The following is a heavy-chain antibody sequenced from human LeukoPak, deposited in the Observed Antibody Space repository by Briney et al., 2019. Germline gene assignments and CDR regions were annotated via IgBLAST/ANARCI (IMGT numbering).Heavy chain of an antibody. CDR1: GGSISSYY. D-gene: IGHD6-19*01. CDR3: ARHKRIAVAGPYYFDY. Sequence: SETLSLTCTVSGGSISSYYWSWIRQPPGKGLEWIGYIYYSGSTNYNPSLKSRVTISVDTSKNQFSLKLSSVTAADMAVYYCARHKRIAVAGPYYFDYWGQGTLVAVSS. J-gene: IGHJ4*02. CDR2: IYYSGST. V-gene: IGHV4-59*08.